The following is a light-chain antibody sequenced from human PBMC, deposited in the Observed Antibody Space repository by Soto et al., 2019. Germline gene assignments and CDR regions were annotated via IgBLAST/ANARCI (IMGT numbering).Light chain of an antibody. CDR1: QSISSW. J-gene: IGKJ1*01. Sequence: DIQMTQSPSTLSASVGDRVTITCRASQSISSWLAWYQQKPRKAPKLLIYDASSLESGVPSRFSGSGSGTEFTLTISSLQPDDFATYYCQQYNSYSWAFGQGTKVDSK. V-gene: IGKV1-5*01. CDR3: QQYNSYSWA. CDR2: DAS.